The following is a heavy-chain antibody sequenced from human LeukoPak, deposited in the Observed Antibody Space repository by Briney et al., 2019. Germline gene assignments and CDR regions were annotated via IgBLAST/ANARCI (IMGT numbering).Heavy chain of an antibody. Sequence: GASVKVSCKASGGTFSSYAISSVRQAPGQGLEWMGRIIPILGIANYAQKFQGRVTITAGKSTSTAYMELSSLRSEDTAVYYCVPTTVNGMDVWGQGTTVTVSS. CDR2: IIPILGIA. V-gene: IGHV1-69*04. CDR3: VPTTVNGMDV. CDR1: GGTFSSYA. D-gene: IGHD4-17*01. J-gene: IGHJ6*02.